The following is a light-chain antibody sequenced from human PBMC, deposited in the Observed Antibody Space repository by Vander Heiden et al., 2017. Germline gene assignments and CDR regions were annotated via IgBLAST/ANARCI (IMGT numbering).Light chain of an antibody. CDR1: QDISNY. Sequence: DIQMTQSPSSLSASVGDRVTITCQASQDISNYLNWYQQKPGKAPKLLIYDASNLETGVPARFSGSGSGTDFTFTISSLQPEDIATYYCQQYDNLGYTFGQGTKLGIK. V-gene: IGKV1-33*01. J-gene: IGKJ2*01. CDR3: QQYDNLGYT. CDR2: DAS.